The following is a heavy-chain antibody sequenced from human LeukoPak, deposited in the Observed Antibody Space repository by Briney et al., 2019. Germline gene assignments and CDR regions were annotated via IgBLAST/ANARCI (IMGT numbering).Heavy chain of an antibody. D-gene: IGHD3-10*01. J-gene: IGHJ5*02. CDR1: GFAFSTYG. CDR2: ISDSGGYI. V-gene: IGHV3-21*01. CDR3: ARGRSNTYNYYGDWFDP. Sequence: PGGSLRLSCAASGFAFSTYGMNWVRQAPGKGLEWVSSISDSGGYIYYADSVKGRFTISRDNAKNSLSLQMNSLRAEDTAVYYCARGRSNTYNYYGDWFDPWGQGTLVTVSS.